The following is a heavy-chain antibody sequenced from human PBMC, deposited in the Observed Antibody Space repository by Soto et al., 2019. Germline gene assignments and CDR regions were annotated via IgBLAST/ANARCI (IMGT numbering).Heavy chain of an antibody. CDR2: ISGSSGST. J-gene: IGHJ4*02. CDR3: AKQRAGVGSGNDSYCFAN. V-gene: IGHV3-23*01. CDR1: GVTFSTYA. Sequence: PGWSLRLSCIASGVTFSTYAMNLVRQAPGKGLEWGSSISGSSGSTYYADSVKGRFTISRDNSKNTLYLQMNSLRAEDTAVYYWAKQRAGVGSGNDSYCFANWGQGTLVTVSS. D-gene: IGHD3-10*01.